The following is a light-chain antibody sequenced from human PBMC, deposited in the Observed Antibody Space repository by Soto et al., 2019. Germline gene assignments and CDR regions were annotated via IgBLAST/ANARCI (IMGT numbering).Light chain of an antibody. Sequence: QSALTQPASVSGSPGQSITISCTGTSRDVGGYNYVSWYQQHPGKAPKLMIYEVSNRPSGVSNRFSGSKSGNTASLTISGLQAEDEADYYCRSYTSSSTPLVFGTGTKLTVL. CDR3: RSYTSSSTPLV. V-gene: IGLV2-14*01. CDR1: SRDVGGYNY. J-gene: IGLJ1*01. CDR2: EVS.